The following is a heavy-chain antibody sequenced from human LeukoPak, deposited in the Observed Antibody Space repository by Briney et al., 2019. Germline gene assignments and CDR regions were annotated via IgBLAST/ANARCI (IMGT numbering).Heavy chain of an antibody. Sequence: GASVKVSCKASGYTFTSYYMHWVRQAPGQGLEWMGIINPSGGSTSYAQRFQGRVTMTRDTSTSTVYMELSSLRSEDTAVYYCARDPRYCSGGSCYNFRFDPWGQGTLVTVSS. V-gene: IGHV1-46*01. CDR2: INPSGGST. J-gene: IGHJ5*02. D-gene: IGHD2-15*01. CDR3: ARDPRYCSGGSCYNFRFDP. CDR1: GYTFTSYY.